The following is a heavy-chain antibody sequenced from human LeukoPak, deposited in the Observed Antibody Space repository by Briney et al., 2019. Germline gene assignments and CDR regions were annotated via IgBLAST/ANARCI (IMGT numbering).Heavy chain of an antibody. CDR1: GGSISSGGYY. CDR2: IYHSGST. J-gene: IGHJ5*02. D-gene: IGHD2-2*01. V-gene: IGHV4-30-2*01. CDR3: ARAYGSSSGDWFDP. Sequence: PSETLSLTCTVSGGSISSGGYYWNWIRQHPGKGLEWIGYIYHSGSTYYNPSLKSRVTISVDRSKNQFSLKLSSVTAADTAVYYCARAYGSSSGDWFDPWGQGTLVTVSS.